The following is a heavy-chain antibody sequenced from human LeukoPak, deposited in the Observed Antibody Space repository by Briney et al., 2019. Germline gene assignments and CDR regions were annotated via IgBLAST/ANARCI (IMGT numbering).Heavy chain of an antibody. CDR2: IGSSSHFR. J-gene: IGHJ4*02. Sequence: PGGSLRLSCAASGFTFSNYTMNWVRQAPGKGLEWVSSIGSSSHFRYYADSLKGRVTISRDNAKNSLYLQVNSLRVEDTAMYYCARSCDGDCYSDYWGQGTLVNVPS. D-gene: IGHD2-21*02. CDR1: GFTFSNYT. V-gene: IGHV3-21*01. CDR3: ARSCDGDCYSDY.